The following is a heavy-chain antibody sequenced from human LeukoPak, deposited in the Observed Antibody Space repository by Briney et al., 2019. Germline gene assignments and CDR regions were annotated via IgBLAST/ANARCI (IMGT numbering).Heavy chain of an antibody. D-gene: IGHD6-13*01. CDR1: GFTFSSYA. CDR3: GKTNSSSWMDDAFDI. CDR2: ISGSGGST. Sequence: GGSLRLSCAASGFTFSSYAMSWVRQAPGKGLEWVSTISGSGGSTYYADSVKGRFTISRDNSKNTLYLQMNSLRAEDTAVYYCGKTNSSSWMDDAFDIWGQGTMVTVSS. J-gene: IGHJ3*02. V-gene: IGHV3-23*01.